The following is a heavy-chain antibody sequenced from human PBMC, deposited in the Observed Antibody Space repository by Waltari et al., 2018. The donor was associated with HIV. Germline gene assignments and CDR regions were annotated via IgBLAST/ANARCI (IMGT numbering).Heavy chain of an antibody. V-gene: IGHV3-7*04. J-gene: IGHJ4*02. D-gene: IGHD3-10*01. Sequence: EVQLVESGGGLVQPGGSLRLSCAASGFTFSSYWMSWVRQAPGKGREWVANRKQDGSEKYDVDSVNGRFTISRDNAENSLYLQMNSLRAEDTAVYYCARGGFYGSGSKVNWGQGTLVTVSS. CDR1: GFTFSSYW. CDR3: ARGGFYGSGSKVN. CDR2: RKQDGSEK.